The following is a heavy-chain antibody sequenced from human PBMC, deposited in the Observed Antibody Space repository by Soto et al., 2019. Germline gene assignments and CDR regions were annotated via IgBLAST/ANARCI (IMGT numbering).Heavy chain of an antibody. J-gene: IGHJ3*02. CDR3: ARALVLEWTVNAFDI. V-gene: IGHV4-31*03. Sequence: QVQLQESGPGLVKPSQTLSLTCTVSGGSISSGGYYWSWIGQHPGKGLEWIGYIYYSGSTYYNPSLNSRVTISVDTSKNQFSLKLSSVTAADTVVYYCARALVLEWTVNAFDIWGQGTMVTVSS. CDR1: GGSISSGGYY. D-gene: IGHD3-3*01. CDR2: IYYSGST.